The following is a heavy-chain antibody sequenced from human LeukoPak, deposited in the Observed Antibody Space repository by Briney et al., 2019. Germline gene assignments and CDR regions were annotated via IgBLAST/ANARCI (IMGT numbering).Heavy chain of an antibody. CDR2: IYSGGST. V-gene: IGHV3-66*02. Sequence: GGSLRLSCAASGFTVSSNWMSWVRQAPGKGLEWVSVIYSGGSTYYADSVKGRFTISRDNSKNTLYLQMNSLRAEDTSVYYCARVAYYYDSSGYYDAFDIWGQGTMVTVSS. CDR1: GFTVSSNW. J-gene: IGHJ3*02. D-gene: IGHD3-22*01. CDR3: ARVAYYYDSSGYYDAFDI.